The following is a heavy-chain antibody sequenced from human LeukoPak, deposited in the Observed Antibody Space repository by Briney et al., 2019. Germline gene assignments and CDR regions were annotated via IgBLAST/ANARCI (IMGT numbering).Heavy chain of an antibody. CDR2: IYYSGST. J-gene: IGHJ4*02. CDR3: ARGWGDIVVVPAAIPFFDY. V-gene: IGHV4-31*02. CDR1: GGSISSGGYY. Sequence: SQTLSLACTVSGGSISSGGYYWSWIRQHPGKGLEWIGYIYYSGSTYYNPSLKSRVTISVDTSKNQFSLKLSSVTAADTAVYYCARGWGDIVVVPAAIPFFDYWGQGTLVTVSS. D-gene: IGHD2-2*02.